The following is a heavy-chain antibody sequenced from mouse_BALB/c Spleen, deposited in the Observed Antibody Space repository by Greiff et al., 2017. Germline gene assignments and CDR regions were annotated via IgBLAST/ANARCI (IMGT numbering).Heavy chain of an antibody. CDR1: GFTFSSYA. CDR3: ARDKDPGGTWFAY. Sequence: EVKLMESGGGLVKPGGSLKLSCAASGFTFSSYAMSWVRQSPEKRLEWVAEISSGGSYTYYPDTVTGRFTISRDNAKNTLYLEMSSLRSEDTAMYYCARDKDPGGTWFAYWGQGTLVTVSA. J-gene: IGHJ3*01. CDR2: ISSGGSYT. V-gene: IGHV5-9-4*01.